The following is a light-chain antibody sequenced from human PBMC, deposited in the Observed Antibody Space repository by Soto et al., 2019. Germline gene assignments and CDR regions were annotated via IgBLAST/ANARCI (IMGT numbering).Light chain of an antibody. Sequence: DNKMTMSPSALSASVGDRVTIPCRASQSISSWLAWYQQKPGKAPKLLIYDASSLESGVPSRFSGSGSGTEFTLTISSLQPDDFTPYCCQLSTIYSGPFGQVAKVAIK. CDR3: QLSTIYSGP. V-gene: IGKV1-5*01. CDR2: DAS. J-gene: IGKJ1*01. CDR1: QSISSW.